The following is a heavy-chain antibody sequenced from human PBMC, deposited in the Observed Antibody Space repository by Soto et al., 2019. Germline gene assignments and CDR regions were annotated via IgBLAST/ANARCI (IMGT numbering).Heavy chain of an antibody. J-gene: IGHJ6*03. D-gene: IGHD3-3*01. V-gene: IGHV3-23*01. CDR1: GFTFSSYV. CDR2: ISGSGGST. Sequence: EVQLLESGGGLVQPGGSLRLSCAASGFTFSSYVMSWVRQAPGKGLEWVSAISGSGGSTYYADSVKGRFTISRDNSKNTVYLQMNSLRAEDTAVYYCAKEGGVANYYSDYYMDVWGKGTTVTVSS. CDR3: AKEGGVANYYSDYYMDV.